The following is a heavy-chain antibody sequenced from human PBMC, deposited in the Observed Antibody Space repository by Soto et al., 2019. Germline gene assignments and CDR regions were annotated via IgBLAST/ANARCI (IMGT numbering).Heavy chain of an antibody. CDR2: ISGSGGST. D-gene: IGHD6-19*01. V-gene: IGHV3-23*01. CDR3: AKVGLRDIAVAGSFDY. CDR1: GFTFSSYA. J-gene: IGHJ4*02. Sequence: GGSLRLSCAASGFTFSSYAMSWVRQAPGKGLEWVSAISGSGGSTYYADSVKGRFTISRDNSKNTLYLQMNSLRAEDTAVYYCAKVGLRDIAVAGSFDYWGQGTLVTVSS.